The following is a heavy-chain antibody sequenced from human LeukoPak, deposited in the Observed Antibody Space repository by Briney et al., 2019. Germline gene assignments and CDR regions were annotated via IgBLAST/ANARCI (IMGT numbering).Heavy chain of an antibody. Sequence: SETLSLTCTVSGGSISSGGYYWSWIRQHPGKGLEWIGYIYYSGSTYYNPSLKSRVTISVDTSKKQFFLRLSSVTAADTAVYYCAKGHRYSSGWYWSHWFDPWGQGALVTVSS. CDR3: AKGHRYSSGWYWSHWFDP. CDR1: GGSISSGGYY. V-gene: IGHV4-31*03. CDR2: IYYSGST. D-gene: IGHD6-19*01. J-gene: IGHJ5*02.